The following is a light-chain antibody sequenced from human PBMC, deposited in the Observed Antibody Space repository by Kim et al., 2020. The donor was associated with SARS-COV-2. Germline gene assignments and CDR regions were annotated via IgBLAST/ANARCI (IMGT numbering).Light chain of an antibody. Sequence: LVLTQSPGTLSLFPGERATLSCRTSQTVSSAYIAWYQQKSGQPPRLLIHTASSRASGIPDRFRGSGSGTDFTLTIDKLEPEDFAVYYCQHYAYSPLTFGGGTKVDIK. CDR1: QTVSSAY. CDR2: TAS. V-gene: IGKV3-20*01. CDR3: QHYAYSPLT. J-gene: IGKJ4*01.